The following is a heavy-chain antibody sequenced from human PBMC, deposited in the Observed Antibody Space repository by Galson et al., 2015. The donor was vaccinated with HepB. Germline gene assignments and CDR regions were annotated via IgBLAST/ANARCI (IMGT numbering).Heavy chain of an antibody. CDR2: IDWDDDE. CDR1: GFSLTTSGMC. J-gene: IGHJ6*02. Sequence: PALVKPTQTLTLTCTFSGFSLTTSGMCVSWIRQPPGKALEWLARIDWDDDEYYSTSLMTRLTISKDTSKNQVVLTMTNMDPVDTATYYCARTYYSYGMDVWGQGTTVTVSS. CDR3: ARTYYSYGMDV. V-gene: IGHV2-70*11.